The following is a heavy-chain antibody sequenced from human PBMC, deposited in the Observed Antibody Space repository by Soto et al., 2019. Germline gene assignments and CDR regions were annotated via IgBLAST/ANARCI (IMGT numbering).Heavy chain of an antibody. CDR2: INHSGST. CDR3: ARRSRELRFLAWSKRYAMDV. Sequence: SETLSLTCAVYGGSFSGYYWSWIRQPPGKGLEWIGEINHSGSTNYNQSLKSRANISVHTSKNQFSLKLSSVTAAETAVYYCARRSRELRFLAWSKRYAMDVCAQLPPVT. V-gene: IGHV4-34*01. D-gene: IGHD3-3*01. J-gene: IGHJ6*02. CDR1: GGSFSGYY.